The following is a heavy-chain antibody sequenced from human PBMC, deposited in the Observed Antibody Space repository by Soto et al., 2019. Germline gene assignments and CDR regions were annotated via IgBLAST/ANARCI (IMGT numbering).Heavy chain of an antibody. D-gene: IGHD5-18*01. V-gene: IGHV1-69*13. CDR1: GGTFSSYA. Sequence: SVKVSCKASGGTFSSYAISWVRQAPGQGLEWMGGIIPIFGTANYAQKFQGRVTITADESTSTAYMELSSLRSEDTAVYYCARSTREYSYGYIVYWGQGTLVTVSS. J-gene: IGHJ4*02. CDR2: IIPIFGTA. CDR3: ARSTREYSYGYIVY.